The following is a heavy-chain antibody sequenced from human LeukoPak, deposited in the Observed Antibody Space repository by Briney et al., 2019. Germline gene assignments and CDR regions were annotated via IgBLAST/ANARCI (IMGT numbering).Heavy chain of an antibody. CDR1: GYTFTSYD. J-gene: IGHJ4*02. V-gene: IGHV1-8*01. CDR2: MNPNSGNT. D-gene: IGHD1-26*01. CDR3: ARGIVGATIFDY. Sequence: ASVKVSCKASGYTFTSYDINWVRQATGQGLEWMGWMNPNSGNTGYAQKFQGRVTMTRNTSISTAYTELSSLRSEDTAVYYCARGIVGATIFDYWGQGTLVTVSS.